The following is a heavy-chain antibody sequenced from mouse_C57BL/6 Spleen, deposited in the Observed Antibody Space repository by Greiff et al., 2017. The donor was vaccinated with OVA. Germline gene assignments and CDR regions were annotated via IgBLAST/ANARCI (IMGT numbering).Heavy chain of an antibody. CDR3: ARYDYLYYFDY. CDR2: IYPGSGNT. CDR1: GYTFTDYY. J-gene: IGHJ2*01. V-gene: IGHV1-76*01. D-gene: IGHD5-5*01. Sequence: VKLMESGAELVRPGASVKLSCKASGYTFTDYYINWVKQRPGQGLEWIARIYPGSGNTYYNEKFKGKATLTAETSSSTAYMQLSSLTSEDSAVYFCARYDYLYYFDYWGQGTTLTVSS.